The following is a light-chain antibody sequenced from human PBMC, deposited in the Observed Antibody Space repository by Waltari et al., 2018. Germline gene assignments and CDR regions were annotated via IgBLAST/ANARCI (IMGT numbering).Light chain of an antibody. CDR2: EDS. CDR3: QLWDKSSDPPYV. J-gene: IGLJ1*01. Sequence: SYVLTQPPSVSVAPGQTARMTCGANKLGRKSVNWYQKKPGQAPVPVVYEDSDRPSGIPERFSGSNSGNTATLTITRVEAGDEADYYCQLWDKSSDPPYVFGPGTKVTVL. CDR1: KLGRKS. V-gene: IGLV3-21*02.